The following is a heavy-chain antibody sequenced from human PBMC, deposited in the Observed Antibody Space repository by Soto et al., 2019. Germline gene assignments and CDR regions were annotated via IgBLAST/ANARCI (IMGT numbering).Heavy chain of an antibody. CDR1: GFTFSNYA. CDR3: AKERLGRGADY. J-gene: IGHJ4*02. V-gene: IGHV3-23*01. CDR2: ISGGGGNT. Sequence: EVQLLESGGGLVQPGGSLRLSCAASGFTFSNYAMSWVRQTPGKGLEWVSTISGGGGNTYYLDSVKGRFTISRDNSKDTVYLQMNSLRAEDTAIYYCAKERLGRGADYWGQGALVTVTS.